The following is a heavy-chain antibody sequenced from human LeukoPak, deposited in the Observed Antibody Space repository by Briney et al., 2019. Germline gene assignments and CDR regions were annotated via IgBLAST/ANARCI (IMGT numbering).Heavy chain of an antibody. Sequence: GASVKVSCKASGGTFSSYAISWVRQAPGQGLEWMGWINPNSGGTNYAQKFQGRVTMTRDTSISTAYMELSRLRSDDTAVYYCARDMSTVTTNDNWFDPWGQGTLVTVSS. V-gene: IGHV1-2*02. CDR1: GGTFSSYA. D-gene: IGHD4-17*01. CDR3: ARDMSTVTTNDNWFDP. J-gene: IGHJ5*02. CDR2: INPNSGGT.